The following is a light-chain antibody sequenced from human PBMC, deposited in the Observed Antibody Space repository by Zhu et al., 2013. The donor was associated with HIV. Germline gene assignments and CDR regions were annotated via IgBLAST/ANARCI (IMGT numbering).Light chain of an antibody. CDR3: QSRDNTVSHFVL. V-gene: IGLV3-1*01. CDR1: NLGHKY. Sequence: SYELNQPPSVSVSPGQTATITCSGDNLGHKYVSWYQQKSGQSPALVIYQNDRRPSGIPGRFSGSKSVNTATLTISGAQDSDEADYYCQSRDNTVSHFVLFGGGTKVTVL. CDR2: QND. J-gene: IGLJ3*02.